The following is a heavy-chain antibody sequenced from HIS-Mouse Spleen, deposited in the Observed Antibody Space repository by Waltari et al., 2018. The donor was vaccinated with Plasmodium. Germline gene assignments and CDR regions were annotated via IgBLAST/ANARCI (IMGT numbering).Heavy chain of an antibody. D-gene: IGHD3-10*01. V-gene: IGHV4-34*01. CDR2: INHSGST. CDR1: GRPFSGYY. J-gene: IGHJ4*02. CDR3: ASSGSGSYYY. Sequence: QVQLQQWGAGLLKPSETLSLTCAVYGRPFSGYYWSWIRQPPGKGLEWIGEINHSGSTNYNPSLKSRVTISVDTSKNQFSLKLSSVTAADTAVYYCASSGSGSYYYWGQGTLVTVSS.